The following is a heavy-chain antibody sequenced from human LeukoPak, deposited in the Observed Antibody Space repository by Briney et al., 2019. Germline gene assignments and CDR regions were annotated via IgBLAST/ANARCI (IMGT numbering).Heavy chain of an antibody. V-gene: IGHV3-33*01. CDR2: TRFDGSIK. D-gene: IGHD1-1*01. CDR3: ARWGGTRQYYFDY. Sequence: GGSLRLSCAVSGFIFSDYGYHWVRQAPGKGLEWVAVTRFDGSIKQYADSVKGRFTISRDDSKNTLYLQMNFLKSEDTAVYYCARWGGTRQYYFDYWGQGTLVTVSS. CDR1: GFIFSDYG. J-gene: IGHJ4*02.